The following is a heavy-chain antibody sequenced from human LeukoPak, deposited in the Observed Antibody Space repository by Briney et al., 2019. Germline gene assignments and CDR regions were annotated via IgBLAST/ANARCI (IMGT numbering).Heavy chain of an antibody. D-gene: IGHD1-26*01. CDR1: GFTFSDYY. V-gene: IGHV3-11*04. CDR3: AREPSLVGATDDY. CDR2: ISSSGSTI. J-gene: IGHJ4*02. Sequence: EGSLRLSCAASGFTFSDYYMSWIRQAPGKGLGWVSYISSSGSTIYYADSVKGRFTISRDNAKNSLYLQMNSLRAEDTAVYYCAREPSLVGATDDYWGQGTLVTVSS.